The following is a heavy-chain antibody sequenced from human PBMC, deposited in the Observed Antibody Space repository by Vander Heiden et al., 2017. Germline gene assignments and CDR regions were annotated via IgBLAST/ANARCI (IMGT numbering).Heavy chain of an antibody. CDR3: ARDVGYCSGGSCYGLDY. D-gene: IGHD2-15*01. V-gene: IGHV3-30-3*01. J-gene: IGHJ4*02. CDR2: ISYDGSNK. Sequence: HVQLVESGGGVVQPGRSLRLSCAASGFTFSSYAMHWVRQAPGKGLEWVAVISYDGSNKYYADSVKGRFTISRDNSKNTLYLQMNSLRAEDTAVYYCARDVGYCSGGSCYGLDYWGQGTLVTVSS. CDR1: GFTFSSYA.